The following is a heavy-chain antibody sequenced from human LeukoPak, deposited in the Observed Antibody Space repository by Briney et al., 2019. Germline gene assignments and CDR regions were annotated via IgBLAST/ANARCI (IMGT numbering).Heavy chain of an antibody. J-gene: IGHJ4*02. CDR1: GYTFTSYA. CDR3: ARARITGTTWGLDY. D-gene: IGHD1-20*01. V-gene: IGHV1-3*01. Sequence: ASVKVSCKASGYTFTSYAMHWVRQAPGQRLEWMGWINAGNGNTKYSQKFQGRVTITRDTSASTAYMELSSLRSEDTAVYYCARARITGTTWGLDYWGQGTLVTVSS. CDR2: INAGNGNT.